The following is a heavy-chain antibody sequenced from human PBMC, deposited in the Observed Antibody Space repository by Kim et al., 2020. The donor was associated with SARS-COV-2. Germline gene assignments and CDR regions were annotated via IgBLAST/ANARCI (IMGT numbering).Heavy chain of an antibody. J-gene: IGHJ4*02. CDR2: IWYDGSNK. Sequence: GGSLRLSCAASGFTFSSYGMHWVRQAPGKGLEWVAVIWYDGSNKYYADSVKGRFTISRDNSKNTLYLQMNSLRAEDTAVYYCAKGFEWELRFDYWGQGTLVTVSS. CDR1: GFTFSSYG. D-gene: IGHD1-26*01. CDR3: AKGFEWELRFDY. V-gene: IGHV3-33*06.